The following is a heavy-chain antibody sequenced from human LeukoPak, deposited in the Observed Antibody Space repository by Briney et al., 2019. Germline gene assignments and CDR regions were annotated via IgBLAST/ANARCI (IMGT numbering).Heavy chain of an antibody. V-gene: IGHV3-48*01. CDR3: ARDDFWSGKPDY. CDR1: GFTFSSYG. CDR2: ISSSSSTM. J-gene: IGHJ4*02. D-gene: IGHD3-3*01. Sequence: GGSLRLSCAASGFTFSSYGMNWVRQAPGKGLEWVSYISSSSSTMYYADSVKGRFTISRHNAKNSLYLQMNSLRAKDTAVYYCARDDFWSGKPDYWGQGTLVTVSS.